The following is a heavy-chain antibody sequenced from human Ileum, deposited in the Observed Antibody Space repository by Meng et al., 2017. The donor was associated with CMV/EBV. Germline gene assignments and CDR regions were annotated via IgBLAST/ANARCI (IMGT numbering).Heavy chain of an antibody. V-gene: IGHV1-69*05. D-gene: IGHD3-3*01. CDR2: IIPIFGTA. CDR3: ARMVGTTGRFLEWFGFDY. CDR1: GCTFSSYA. J-gene: IGHJ4*02. Sequence: SVKVSCKASGCTFSSYAISWVRQAPGQGLEWMGGIIPIFGTANYAQKFQGRVTITTDESTSTAYMELSSLRSEDTAMYYCARMVGTTGRFLEWFGFDYWGQGNLVTVSS.